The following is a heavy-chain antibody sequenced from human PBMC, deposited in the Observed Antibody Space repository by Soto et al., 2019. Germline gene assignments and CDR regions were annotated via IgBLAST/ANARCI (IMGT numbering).Heavy chain of an antibody. CDR1: GVSVSSGSYY. V-gene: IGHV4-61*01. D-gene: IGHD1-26*01. Sequence: SETLSLTCTVSGVSVSSGSYYWSWIRQPPGKGLEWIGYIYYSGSTNYNPSLKSRVTISVDTSKNQFSLKLSSVTAADTAVYYCARDTGVGVGATILGYYYGMDVWGQGTTVTVSS. CDR3: ARDTGVGVGATILGYYYGMDV. CDR2: IYYSGST. J-gene: IGHJ6*02.